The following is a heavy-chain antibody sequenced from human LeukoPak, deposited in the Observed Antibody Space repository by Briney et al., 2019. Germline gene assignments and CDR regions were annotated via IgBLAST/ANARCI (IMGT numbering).Heavy chain of an antibody. V-gene: IGHV1-18*01. CDR3: ARDPSNTSGWYIYFDY. J-gene: IGHJ4*02. CDR2: ISAYNGDT. Sequence: ASVNVSCKSSVYTFSNYGISWLRQAPGQGPEWMGWISAYNGDTKYEQKLQGRVTMTTDTSTSTAYMELRSLRSDDTAVYYCARDPSNTSGWYIYFDYWGQGTLVTVSS. CDR1: VYTFSNYG. D-gene: IGHD6-19*01.